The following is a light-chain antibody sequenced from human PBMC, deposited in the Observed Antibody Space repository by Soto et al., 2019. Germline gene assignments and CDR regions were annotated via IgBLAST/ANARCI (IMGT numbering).Light chain of an antibody. V-gene: IGLV2-8*01. CDR3: RSYAGSTVV. CDR2: EVS. Sequence: QSALTQPPSASGSPGQSVTISCTGTSSDVGGYNYVSWYQQHPGKAPKLMIYEVSKRPSGVPDRFSGSKSGNTASLTVSGLQAEDEADYYCRSYAGSTVVFGGGTKVTVL. J-gene: IGLJ2*01. CDR1: SSDVGGYNY.